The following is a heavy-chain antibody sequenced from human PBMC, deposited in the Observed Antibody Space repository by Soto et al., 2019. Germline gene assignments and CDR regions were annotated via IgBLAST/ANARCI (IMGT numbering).Heavy chain of an antibody. Sequence: EVQLVESGGGLVKPGGSLRLSCAASGFTFSNAWMSWVRQAPGKGLEWVGRIKSKTDGGTTDYAAPVKGRFTISSDDSKHTLYLQMNSMKTQDTAVYYCPTDRVAPYGDYEHWGQGTLVTVSS. CDR2: IKSKTDGGTT. CDR1: GFTFSNAW. V-gene: IGHV3-15*01. D-gene: IGHD4-17*01. CDR3: PTDRVAPYGDYEH. J-gene: IGHJ1*01.